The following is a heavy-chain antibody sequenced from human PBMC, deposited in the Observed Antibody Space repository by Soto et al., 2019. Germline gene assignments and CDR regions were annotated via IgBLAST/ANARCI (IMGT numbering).Heavy chain of an antibody. D-gene: IGHD3-22*01. CDR3: ASGGDDSSGYYYGGY. J-gene: IGHJ4*02. V-gene: IGHV3-23*01. CDR2: ISGTSDAA. Sequence: EVQLLESGGGLVQPGGSLRLSCAASGFPFSTSAMNWVRQAPGKGLEWVSIISGTSDAAYYAESVKGRFTSSRDNSKNTLYLQMNSLRAEDTAVYYCASGGDDSSGYYYGGYWGQGTLVTVSS. CDR1: GFPFSTSA.